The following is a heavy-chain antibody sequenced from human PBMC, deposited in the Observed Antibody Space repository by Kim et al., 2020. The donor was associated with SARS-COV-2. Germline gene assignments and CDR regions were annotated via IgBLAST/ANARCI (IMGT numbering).Heavy chain of an antibody. CDR3: ARHPFDTAMGIYYYYGMDV. D-gene: IGHD5-18*01. Sequence: SETLSLTCTVSGGSISSSSYYWGWIRQPPGKGLEWIGSIYYSGSTYYNPSLKSRVTISVDTSKNQFSLKLSSVTAADTAVYYCARHPFDTAMGIYYYYGMDVWGQGTTVTVSS. CDR2: IYYSGST. V-gene: IGHV4-39*01. J-gene: IGHJ6*02. CDR1: GGSISSSSYY.